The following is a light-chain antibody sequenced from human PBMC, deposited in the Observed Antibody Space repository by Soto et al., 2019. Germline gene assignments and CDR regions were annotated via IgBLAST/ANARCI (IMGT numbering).Light chain of an antibody. CDR1: SSNIGAGYD. CDR3: QSYDSSLSGVV. V-gene: IGLV1-40*01. CDR2: GNS. J-gene: IGLJ2*01. Sequence: QSVLTQPPSVSGAPEPRGTISCTGGSSNIGAGYDVHWYQQLPGTAPKLLIYGNSNRPSGVPDRFSGSKSGTSASLAITGLQAEDEADYYCQSYDSSLSGVVFGGGTQLTVL.